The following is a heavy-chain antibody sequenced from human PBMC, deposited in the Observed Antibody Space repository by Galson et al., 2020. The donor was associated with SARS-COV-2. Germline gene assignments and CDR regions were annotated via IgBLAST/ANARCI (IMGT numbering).Heavy chain of an antibody. V-gene: IGHV1-69*13. CDR2: IIPIFGTA. CDR1: GGTFSSYA. Sequence: SVKVSCKASGGTFSSYAISWVRQAPGQGLEWMGGIIPIFGTANYAQKFQGRVTITADESTSTAYMELSSLRSEDTAVYYCASDYYGANWFDPWGQGTLVTVSS. CDR3: ASDYYGANWFDP. D-gene: IGHD3-10*01. J-gene: IGHJ5*02.